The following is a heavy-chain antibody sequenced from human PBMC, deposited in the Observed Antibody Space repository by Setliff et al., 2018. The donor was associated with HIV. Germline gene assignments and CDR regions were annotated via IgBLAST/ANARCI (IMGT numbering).Heavy chain of an antibody. D-gene: IGHD6-6*01. V-gene: IGHV4-59*12. CDR2: IYYSENT. CDR1: GGSISSDY. Sequence: SETLSLTCTVSGGSISSDYWSWIRQPPGKGLEWIGYIYYSENTNYNPSFKSRVTISVDVSKNQFYLKLSSVTAADTAVYYCAREYSSSSANWYFDLWGRGTLVTVSS. J-gene: IGHJ2*01. CDR3: AREYSSSSANWYFDL.